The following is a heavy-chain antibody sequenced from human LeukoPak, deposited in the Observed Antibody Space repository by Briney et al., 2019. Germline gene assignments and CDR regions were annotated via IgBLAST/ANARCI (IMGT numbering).Heavy chain of an antibody. CDR2: IIPIFGTA. CDR1: GGTFSSYA. J-gene: IGHJ2*01. V-gene: IGHV1-69*06. CDR3: AREERDGYNYYWYFDL. Sequence: ASVKVSCKASGGTFSSYAISWVRQAPGQGLEWMGGIIPIFGTANYAQKFQGRVTITADKSTSTAYMELSSLRAEDTAVYYCAREERDGYNYYWYFDLWGRGTLVTVSS. D-gene: IGHD5-24*01.